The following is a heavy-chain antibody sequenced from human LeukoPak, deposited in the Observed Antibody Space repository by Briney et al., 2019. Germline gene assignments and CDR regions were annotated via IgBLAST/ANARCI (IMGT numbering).Heavy chain of an antibody. J-gene: IGHJ4*02. CDR3: ARGDFGVVTHFDY. CDR1: GFTFSAYA. CDR2: IKQDGGEK. V-gene: IGHV3-7*01. D-gene: IGHD3-3*01. Sequence: QPGGSLRLSCAASGFTFSAYAMAWVRQAPGRGLEWVANIKQDGGEKYYVDSVKGRFTISRDNAKNSLYLQMNSLRAEDTAIYYCARGDFGVVTHFDYWGQGTLVTVSS.